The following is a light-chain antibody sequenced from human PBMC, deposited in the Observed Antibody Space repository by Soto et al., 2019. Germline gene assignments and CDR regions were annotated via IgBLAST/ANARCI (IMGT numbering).Light chain of an antibody. J-gene: IGKJ4*01. V-gene: IGKV3-15*01. Sequence: EIVMTQSPATLSVSPGERATLSCRASQSVTSNLAWYQQKPGQAPRLLIYVASTRATGIPARFSGSGSETEFTLTISSLQPEDCAVYYCQQYQSWPLTFGGGSKVEI. CDR1: QSVTSN. CDR2: VAS. CDR3: QQYQSWPLT.